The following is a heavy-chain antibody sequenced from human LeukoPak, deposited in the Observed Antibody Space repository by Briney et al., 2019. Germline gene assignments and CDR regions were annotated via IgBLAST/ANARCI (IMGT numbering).Heavy chain of an antibody. CDR1: GYTFTSYA. D-gene: IGHD3-3*01. V-gene: IGHV1-3*01. Sequence: ASVKVSCKASGYTFTSYAMHWVRQAPGQRLEWMGWINAGNGNTKYSQKFQGRVTITRDTSASTAYMELSSLRSEGTAVYYCATGRPYYDFWSGYANWFDPWGQGTLVTVSS. CDR3: ATGRPYYDFWSGYANWFDP. CDR2: INAGNGNT. J-gene: IGHJ5*02.